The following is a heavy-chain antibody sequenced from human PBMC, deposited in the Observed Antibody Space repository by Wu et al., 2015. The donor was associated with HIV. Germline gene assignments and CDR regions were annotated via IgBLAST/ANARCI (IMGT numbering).Heavy chain of an antibody. D-gene: IGHD3-16*01. CDR1: GYTFTNYD. Sequence: QVQLVQSGAEVKKPGASVKVSCKASGYTFTNYDINWVRQATGQGLEWMGWMNPHTGNTDYAPKFQGRFTMTRNTSIGTAYMDLSSLRSEDTAIYYCAVLYDVEGDKAILDHWGQGTVSPSPQ. CDR2: MNPHTGNT. V-gene: IGHV1-8*01. J-gene: IGHJ4*02. CDR3: AVLYDVEGDKAILDH.